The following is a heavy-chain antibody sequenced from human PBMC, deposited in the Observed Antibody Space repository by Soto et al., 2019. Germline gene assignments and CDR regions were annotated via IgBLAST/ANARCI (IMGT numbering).Heavy chain of an antibody. Sequence: VRQAPGKGLEWMGCFDPEDGETIYAQKFQGRVTMTEDTSTDTAYMELRSLRSEDTAVYYCATLLPPPTLYSSSEDGWFDPWGKGTLVTVSS. D-gene: IGHD6-6*01. J-gene: IGHJ5*02. CDR3: ATLLPPPTLYSSSEDGWFDP. V-gene: IGHV1-24*01. CDR2: FDPEDGET.